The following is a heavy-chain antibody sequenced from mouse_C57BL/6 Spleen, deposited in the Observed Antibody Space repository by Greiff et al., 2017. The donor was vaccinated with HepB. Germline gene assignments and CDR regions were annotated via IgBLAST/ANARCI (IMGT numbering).Heavy chain of an antibody. CDR3: ARRDFDY. V-gene: IGHV1-69*01. CDR1: GYTFTSYW. CDR2: IDPSESYT. J-gene: IGHJ2*01. Sequence: QVQLQQPGAELVMPGASVKLSCKASGYTFTSYWMHWVKQRPGQGLEWIGEIDPSESYTNYNQKFKGKSTLTVDKSSSTAYMQLSSLTSEDSAVYYCARRDFDYWGQGTTLTVSS.